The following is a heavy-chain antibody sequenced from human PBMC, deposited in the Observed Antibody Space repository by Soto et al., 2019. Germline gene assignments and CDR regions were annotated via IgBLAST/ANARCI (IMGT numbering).Heavy chain of an antibody. Sequence: SETLSLTCTVSGASISSYSWSWIRQPPGKGLEWLGLLYSSGTTNYNPPLKSRVTISVDTSKNQFSLKLSSVTAADTAIYYCARDLSGPRDYWGQGTLVTVSS. V-gene: IGHV4-59*01. J-gene: IGHJ4*02. CDR1: GASISSYS. CDR2: LYSSGTT. D-gene: IGHD3-9*01. CDR3: ARDLSGPRDY.